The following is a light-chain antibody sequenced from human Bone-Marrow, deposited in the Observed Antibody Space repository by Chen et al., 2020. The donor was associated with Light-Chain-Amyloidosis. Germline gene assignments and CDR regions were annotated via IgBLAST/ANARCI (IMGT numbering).Light chain of an antibody. Sequence: QSALTQPHSVSGSPGQSVTISCTGTSSDIGGYDYVSWYQQYPGTAPKLIIYDVNKRHSWVPDRFAASKSANTASLTISGLQADDEAEYHCGAYAGTDTWLFGGGTRLTVL. J-gene: IGLJ3*02. V-gene: IGLV2-11*01. CDR3: GAYAGTDTWL. CDR1: SSDIGGYDY. CDR2: DVN.